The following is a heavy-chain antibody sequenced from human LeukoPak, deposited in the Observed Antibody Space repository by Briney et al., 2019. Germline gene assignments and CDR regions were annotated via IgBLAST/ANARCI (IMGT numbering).Heavy chain of an antibody. D-gene: IGHD3-3*01. CDR1: GFTFSSYW. CDR2: IKQDGSEK. J-gene: IGHJ2*01. Sequence: PGGSLRLSCAASGFTFSSYWMSWVRQAPGKGLEWVANIKQDGSEKYYVDSVKGRFTISRDNAKNSLYLQMNSLRAEDTAVYYCARAPYYDFWSAQTWYFDLWGRGTLVTVSS. V-gene: IGHV3-7*04. CDR3: ARAPYYDFWSAQTWYFDL.